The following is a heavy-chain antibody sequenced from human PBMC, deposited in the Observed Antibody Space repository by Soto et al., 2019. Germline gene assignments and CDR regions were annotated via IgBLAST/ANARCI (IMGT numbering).Heavy chain of an antibody. CDR3: ATSSVGFFYYYYGLDV. J-gene: IGHJ6*02. V-gene: IGHV3-15*07. D-gene: IGHD3-10*01. CDR1: GFTFTHAW. Sequence: EVQLVESGGGLVKPGGSLRLSCAASGFTFTHAWMHWVRQAPGKGLEWVGRIRSKTDGGTADYAAPVKGRFTISRDDSKNTLFLQMDSLRIDDTAVFYCATSSVGFFYYYYGLDVWGQGTTATVSS. CDR2: IRSKTDGGTA.